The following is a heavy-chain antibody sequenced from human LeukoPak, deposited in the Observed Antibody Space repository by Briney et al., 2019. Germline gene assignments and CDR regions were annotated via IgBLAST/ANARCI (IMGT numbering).Heavy chain of an antibody. CDR1: AYRFTTNW. Sequence: GESLKISCKSSAYRFTTNWIGWVRQMPGKGLEWMGIIYPDDFDTRYSLSFQGQVTISVAKSIRTVYLQWSSLKASDTAMYYCARQRPTLQLAGRDAFDIWGQGTMVIVSS. CDR2: IYPDDFDT. D-gene: IGHD1-1*01. V-gene: IGHV5-51*01. J-gene: IGHJ3*02. CDR3: ARQRPTLQLAGRDAFDI.